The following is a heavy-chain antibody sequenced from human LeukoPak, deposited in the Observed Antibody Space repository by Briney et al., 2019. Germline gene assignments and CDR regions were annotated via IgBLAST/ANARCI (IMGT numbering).Heavy chain of an antibody. V-gene: IGHV4-39*07. CDR2: IYYSGST. D-gene: IGHD5-24*01. CDR1: GGSISSSSYY. Sequence: SETLSLTCTVSGGSISSSSYYWGWIRQPPGKGLEWIGNIYYSGSTYYNPSLKSRVTISVGTSKNQFSLKLSSVTAADTAVYYCARDGYNPIDYWGQGTLVTVSS. J-gene: IGHJ4*02. CDR3: ARDGYNPIDY.